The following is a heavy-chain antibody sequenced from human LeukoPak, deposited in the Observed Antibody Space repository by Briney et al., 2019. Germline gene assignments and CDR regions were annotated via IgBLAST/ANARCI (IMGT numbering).Heavy chain of an antibody. CDR2: ISAYNGNT. V-gene: IGHV1-18*01. CDR3: ARDPYSGSDELRFDP. Sequence: ASVTVSCKASGYTFTSYGISWVRQAPGQGLEWMGWISAYNGNTNYAQKLQGRVTMTTDTSTSTAYMELRSLRSDDTAVYYCARDPYSGSDELRFDPWGQGTLVTVSS. CDR1: GYTFTSYG. J-gene: IGHJ5*02. D-gene: IGHD1-26*01.